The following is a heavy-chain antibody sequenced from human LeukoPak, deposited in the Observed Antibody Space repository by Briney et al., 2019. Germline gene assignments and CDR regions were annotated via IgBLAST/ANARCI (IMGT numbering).Heavy chain of an antibody. CDR3: ARDRNYFDS. CDR2: TFYRSKWYT. J-gene: IGHJ4*02. Sequence: SQTLSLTCAISGDSVSSNSAWNWLRQSPSRGLEWLGRTFYRSKWYTEYAVSVKSRITINPDTSKNQFSLQLNSMTPEDTAVYYCARDRNYFDSWGQGALVTVSS. CDR1: GDSVSSNSA. V-gene: IGHV6-1*01.